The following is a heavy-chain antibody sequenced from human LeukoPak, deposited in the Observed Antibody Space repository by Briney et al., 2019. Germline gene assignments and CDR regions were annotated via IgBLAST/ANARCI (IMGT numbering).Heavy chain of an antibody. V-gene: IGHV3-11*01. J-gene: IGHJ4*02. CDR1: GFTFTDTY. CDR3: TRDPRRLDC. CDR2: ISPSGTDI. Sequence: GGSLRLSCAVSGFTFTDTYMTWIRQAPGKGLESLSYISPSGTDISYADSVKGRFTISRDNAKNSLYLQMNSLRAEDTAVYYCTRDPRRLDCWGQGTLVTVSS.